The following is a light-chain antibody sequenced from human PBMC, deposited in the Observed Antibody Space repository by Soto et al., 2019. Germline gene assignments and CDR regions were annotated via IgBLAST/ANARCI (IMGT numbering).Light chain of an antibody. CDR3: QQRSSWPLT. CDR1: QRVSSY. V-gene: IGKV3-11*01. CDR2: DAS. J-gene: IGKJ5*01. Sequence: PGERATLSCRASQRVSSYLAWYQQKPGQAPRLLIYDASNRATGIPARFSGSGSGTDFTLTISSLEPEDFAVYYCQQRSSWPLTFGQGTRLEIK.